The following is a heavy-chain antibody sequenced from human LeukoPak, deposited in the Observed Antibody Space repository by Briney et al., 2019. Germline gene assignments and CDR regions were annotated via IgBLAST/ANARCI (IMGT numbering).Heavy chain of an antibody. CDR3: ARADNWQSGGA. Sequence: GGSLRLSCVASGFSFSNYWMYWGRQAPGKGLVWVSRINSDGSYTDYADSAKGRFTISRDNAKDTLYLQMNSLRADVTAVYYCARADNWQSGGAWGQGTLVTVSS. CDR1: GFSFSNYW. J-gene: IGHJ5*02. CDR2: INSDGSYT. V-gene: IGHV3-74*01. D-gene: IGHD1-1*01.